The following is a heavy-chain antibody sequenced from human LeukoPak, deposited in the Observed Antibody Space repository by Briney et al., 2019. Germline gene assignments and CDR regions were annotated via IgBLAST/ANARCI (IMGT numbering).Heavy chain of an antibody. J-gene: IGHJ3*02. D-gene: IGHD2-21*02. CDR1: GFTFSNAW. CDR3: TTDQVVTANRGWAFDI. V-gene: IGHV3-15*01. Sequence: PGGSLRLSCAASGFTFSNAWMSWVRQAPGKGLEWVGRIKSKTDGGTTDYVAPVKGRFTISRDDSKNTLYLQMNSLKTEDTAVYYCTTDQVVTANRGWAFDIWGQGTMVTVSS. CDR2: IKSKTDGGTT.